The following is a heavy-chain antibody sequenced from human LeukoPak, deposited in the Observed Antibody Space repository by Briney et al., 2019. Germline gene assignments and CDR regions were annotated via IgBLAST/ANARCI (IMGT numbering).Heavy chain of an antibody. D-gene: IGHD2-2*01. CDR1: GFTFRSYF. CDR2: ISDDGGSP. Sequence: GGSLRLSCAASGFTFRSYFMTWVRQAPGKGLEWVSDISDDGGSPYYADFVKGRFTVSRDNSQNTLFLQMHSLRGDDTARYCCAKLGRYQKPLDDYWGQGTPVTVSS. V-gene: IGHV3-23*01. CDR3: AKLGRYQKPLDDY. J-gene: IGHJ4*02.